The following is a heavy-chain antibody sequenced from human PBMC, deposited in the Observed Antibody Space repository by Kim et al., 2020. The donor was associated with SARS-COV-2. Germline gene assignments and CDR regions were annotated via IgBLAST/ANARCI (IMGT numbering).Heavy chain of an antibody. CDR3: ARDRTTVGEFDY. J-gene: IGHJ4*02. V-gene: IGHV4-31*02. Sequence: YYTPALKSRVTKSVDTSKNQCSLKLSSVTAADTAVYYCARDRTTVGEFDYWGQGTLVTVSS. D-gene: IGHD4-17*01.